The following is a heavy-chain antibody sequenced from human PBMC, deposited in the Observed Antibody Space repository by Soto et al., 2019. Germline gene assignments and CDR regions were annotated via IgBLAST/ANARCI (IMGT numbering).Heavy chain of an antibody. D-gene: IGHD3-22*01. V-gene: IGHV3-30*03. CDR1: GFTFSSYV. J-gene: IGHJ4*02. CDR2: IAWDGGKT. Sequence: GGSLRLSCAASGFTFSSYVMHWVRQAPGKGLEWVSVIAWDGGKTYYGDSVKGRFTISRDNSKNTLYLEMNSLRVEDTAVYYCARVRDSSGYYAFDYWGQGTLVTVSS. CDR3: ARVRDSSGYYAFDY.